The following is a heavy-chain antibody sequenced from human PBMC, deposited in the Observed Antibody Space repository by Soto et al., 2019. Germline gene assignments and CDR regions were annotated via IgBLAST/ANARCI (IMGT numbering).Heavy chain of an antibody. D-gene: IGHD3-22*01. Sequence: QVQLVQSGAEVKKPGSSVKVSCKASGGTFSSYAISWVRQAPGQGLEWMGGIIPIFGTANYAQKFQGRVTITADKSTSTGYMELSSLRSEDTAVYYCAEGGNYYDSSGYYSYYYYGMDVWGQGTTVTVSS. J-gene: IGHJ6*02. CDR1: GGTFSSYA. V-gene: IGHV1-69*06. CDR3: AEGGNYYDSSGYYSYYYYGMDV. CDR2: IIPIFGTA.